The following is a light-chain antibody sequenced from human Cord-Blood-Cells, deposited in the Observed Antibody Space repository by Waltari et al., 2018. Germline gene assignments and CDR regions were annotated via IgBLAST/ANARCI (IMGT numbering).Light chain of an antibody. J-gene: IGKJ1*01. CDR1: QSISSS. CDR2: AAS. Sequence: DIQMTQSPSSLSASVGDRVTITCRASQSISSSLNWYQQKPGKAPKLLIYAASSLQRGVPAGFSGSGYGTDCSLTLSSLQPEDFATYYCQQRYSTPPTCGQGTKVEIK. CDR3: QQRYSTPPT. V-gene: IGKV1-39*01.